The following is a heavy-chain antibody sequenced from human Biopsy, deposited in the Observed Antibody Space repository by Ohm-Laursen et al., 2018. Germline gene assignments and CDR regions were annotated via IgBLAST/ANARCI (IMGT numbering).Heavy chain of an antibody. Sequence: SETLSLTCTVSGGFISSSSYYWGWIRQPPGKGLEWIGSISYTGSTHDNPSLTSRVTISVDTSKNQFSLKLYSLTAADTAVYYCARNGVYGDLRMDYWGQGTLVTVSS. CDR1: GGFISSSSYY. CDR2: ISYTGST. CDR3: ARNGVYGDLRMDY. D-gene: IGHD4-17*01. V-gene: IGHV4-39*01. J-gene: IGHJ4*02.